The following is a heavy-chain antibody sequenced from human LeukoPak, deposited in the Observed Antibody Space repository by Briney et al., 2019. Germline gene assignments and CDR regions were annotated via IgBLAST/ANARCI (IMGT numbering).Heavy chain of an antibody. D-gene: IGHD1-26*01. CDR2: IIPIFGTA. Sequence: SVKVSCKASGGTFSSYAISWVRQAPGQGLEWMGGIIPIFGTANYAQKFQGRVTITADKSTSTAYMGLSSLRSEDTAVYYCARKEGGGSGSYYGNYYYYYMDVWGKGTTVTVSS. J-gene: IGHJ6*03. V-gene: IGHV1-69*06. CDR1: GGTFSSYA. CDR3: ARKEGGGSGSYYGNYYYYYMDV.